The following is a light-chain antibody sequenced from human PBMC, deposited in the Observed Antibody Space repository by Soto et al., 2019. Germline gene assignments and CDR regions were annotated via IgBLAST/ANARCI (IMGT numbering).Light chain of an antibody. CDR2: KAS. Sequence: DIQMTQSPSTLSASVGDRVTITCRASQSISSWLAWYQQKPGKAPKLLIYKASSLESGVPSRLSGSGSGTEFTLTISSPQPDDFATYYCQQYNSYPWTFGQGTKVDIK. V-gene: IGKV1-5*03. J-gene: IGKJ1*01. CDR1: QSISSW. CDR3: QQYNSYPWT.